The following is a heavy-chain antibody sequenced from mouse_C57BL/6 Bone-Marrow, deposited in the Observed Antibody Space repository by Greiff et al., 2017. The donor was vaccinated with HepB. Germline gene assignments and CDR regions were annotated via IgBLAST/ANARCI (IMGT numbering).Heavy chain of an antibody. J-gene: IGHJ4*01. CDR1: GYTFTDYY. D-gene: IGHD4-1*01. CDR3: ARDGTY. CDR2: INPNNGGT. V-gene: IGHV1-26*01. Sequence: VQLQQSGPELVKPGASVKISCKASGYTFTDYYMNWVKQSHGKSLEWIGDINPNNGGTSYNQKFKGKATLTVDKSSSTAYMELRSLTSEDSAVYYCARDGTYWGQGTSVTVSS.